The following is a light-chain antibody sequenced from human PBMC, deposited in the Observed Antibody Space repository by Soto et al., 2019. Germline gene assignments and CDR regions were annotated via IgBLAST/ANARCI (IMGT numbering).Light chain of an antibody. CDR3: HQYSTTPYT. V-gene: IGKV4-1*01. CDR2: WAS. Sequence: DIVMTPSPDSLAVSLGERATIKCKSIQSVLYSSNNKNYLAWYQQKPGQPPKLLMYWASTRESVVPDRVSGSGSGTEFTLNISSLQAADVEVYYCHQYSTTPYTFCQGTKLAI. CDR1: QSVLYSSNNKNY. J-gene: IGKJ2*01.